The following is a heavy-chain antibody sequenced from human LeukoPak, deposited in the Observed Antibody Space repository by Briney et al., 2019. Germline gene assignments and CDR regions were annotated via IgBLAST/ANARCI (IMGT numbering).Heavy chain of an antibody. J-gene: IGHJ4*02. CDR1: GFSFRNAW. CDR2: INSDGGST. CDR3: ARGRLSSGSYPYFDY. D-gene: IGHD1-26*01. V-gene: IGHV3-74*01. Sequence: GGSLRLSCAASGFSFRNAWMSWVRQAPGKGLVWVSRINSDGGSTNYADSVKGRFTISRDNAKNTLYLQMNSLRAEDTAVYYCARGRLSSGSYPYFDYWGQGTLVTVSS.